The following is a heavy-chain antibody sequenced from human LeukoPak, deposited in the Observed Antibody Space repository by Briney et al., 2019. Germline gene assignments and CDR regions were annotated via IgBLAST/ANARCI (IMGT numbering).Heavy chain of an antibody. Sequence: GGSLRLSCAASGFTFSSYAMSWVRQALGKGLEWVSAISGSGGSTYYADSVKGRFTISRDNSKNTLYLQMNSLRAEDTAVYYCAKSYYYDSSGYYYGDYWGQGTLVTASS. CDR3: AKSYYYDSSGYYYGDY. V-gene: IGHV3-23*01. CDR1: GFTFSSYA. D-gene: IGHD3-22*01. CDR2: ISGSGGST. J-gene: IGHJ4*02.